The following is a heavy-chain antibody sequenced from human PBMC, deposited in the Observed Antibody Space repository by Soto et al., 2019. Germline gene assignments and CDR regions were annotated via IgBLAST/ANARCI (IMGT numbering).Heavy chain of an antibody. J-gene: IGHJ3*02. CDR1: GYTFTGYY. D-gene: IGHD3-10*01. V-gene: IGHV1-2*04. CDR3: ARGGVGPLAFDI. CDR2: INPSSGGT. Sequence: ASVKVSCKASGYTFTGYYMHWVRQAPGQGLEWMGRINPSSGGTSYAQKFQGWVTMTRDTSISTAYMELSRLRSDDTAVYYCARGGVGPLAFDIWGQGTMVTVSS.